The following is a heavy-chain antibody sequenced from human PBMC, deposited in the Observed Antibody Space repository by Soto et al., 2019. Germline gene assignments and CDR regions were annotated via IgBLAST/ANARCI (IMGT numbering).Heavy chain of an antibody. CDR3: ARERGFLSEAFDI. J-gene: IGHJ3*02. Sequence: QVQLQQSGPGLVKPSQTLSLTCAISGDSVSSNIATWNWIRQSPSRGLEWLGRTYYRSRWSNDYAPSVKSRITINPVTSKNHVSLQLHSVTPEDTAVYYCARERGFLSEAFDIWGRGTMVTVSS. V-gene: IGHV6-1*02. CDR2: TYYRSRWSN. CDR1: GDSVSSNIAT. D-gene: IGHD3-10*01.